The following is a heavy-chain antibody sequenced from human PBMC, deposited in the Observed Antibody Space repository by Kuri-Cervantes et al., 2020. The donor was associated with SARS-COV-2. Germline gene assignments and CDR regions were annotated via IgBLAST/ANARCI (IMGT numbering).Heavy chain of an antibody. J-gene: IGHJ4*02. V-gene: IGHV3-23*01. CDR3: ARGDSSGYLYYFDY. Sequence: GGSLRLSCAASGFTFSSYAMSWVRQAPGKGLEWVSAISGSGGSTYYADSVKGRFTISRDNAKNSLYLQMNSLRAEDTAVYYCARGDSSGYLYYFDYWGRGTLVTDSS. D-gene: IGHD3-22*01. CDR2: ISGSGGST. CDR1: GFTFSSYA.